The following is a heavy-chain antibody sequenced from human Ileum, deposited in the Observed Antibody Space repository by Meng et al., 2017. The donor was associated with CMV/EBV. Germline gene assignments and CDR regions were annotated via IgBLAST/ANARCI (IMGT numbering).Heavy chain of an antibody. CDR3: ARDRSFGSGYYGMDV. CDR2: ISYDGSNK. V-gene: IGHV3-30*04. D-gene: IGHD3-10*01. Sequence: GGSLRLSCAASGFTFSSYAMHWVRQAPGKGLEWVAVISYDGSNKYYADSVKGRFTISRDNSKNTLYLQMNSLRAEDTAVYYCARDRSFGSGYYGMDVWGQGTTVTVSS. CDR1: GFTFSSYA. J-gene: IGHJ6*02.